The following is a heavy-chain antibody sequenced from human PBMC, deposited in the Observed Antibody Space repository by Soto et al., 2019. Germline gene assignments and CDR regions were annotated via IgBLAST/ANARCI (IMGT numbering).Heavy chain of an antibody. D-gene: IGHD2-21*02. CDR1: GYTFTSYD. V-gene: IGHV1-8*01. CDR3: ARDVMVTAMVMWYFDL. J-gene: IGHJ2*01. CDR2: MNPNSGNT. Sequence: ASVKVSCKASGYTFTSYDINWVRQATGRGLEWMGWMNPNSGNTGYAQKFQGRVTMTRNTSISTAYMELSSLRAEDTAVYYCARDVMVTAMVMWYFDLWGRGTLVTVSS.